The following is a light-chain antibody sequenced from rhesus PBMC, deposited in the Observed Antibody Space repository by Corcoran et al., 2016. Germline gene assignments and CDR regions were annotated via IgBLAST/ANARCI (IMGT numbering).Light chain of an antibody. J-gene: IGKJ2*01. CDR1: QGISNY. Sequence: DIQMTQSPSSLSASVGDTVTFTCRASQGISNYLAWYQQQTGKAPKPLIYYASNLESGGPSRFSGSGSGTEFTLTISSLQPEDFATYYCQQYNTAPYSFGQGSKVEIK. CDR3: QQYNTAPYS. CDR2: YAS. V-gene: IGKV1-37*01.